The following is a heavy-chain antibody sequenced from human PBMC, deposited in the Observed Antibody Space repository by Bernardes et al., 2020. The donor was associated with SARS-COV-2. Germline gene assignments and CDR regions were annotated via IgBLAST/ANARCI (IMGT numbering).Heavy chain of an antibody. D-gene: IGHD2-15*01. CDR2: ISTSSTYI. J-gene: IGHJ4*02. CDR3: ARERCSGGSCRGTFDY. CDR1: GFTFNTYN. V-gene: IGHV3-21*01. Sequence: GGSLRLCGAASGFTFNTYNMNWVRQAPGKGLEWVSSISTSSTYIYYADSVKGRFTISRDNAKNSLYLQLNSLRAEDTAVYYCARERCSGGSCRGTFDYWGQGTLVTVSS.